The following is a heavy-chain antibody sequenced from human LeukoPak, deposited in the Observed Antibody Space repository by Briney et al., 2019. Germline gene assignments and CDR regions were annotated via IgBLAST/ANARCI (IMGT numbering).Heavy chain of an antibody. Sequence: SETLSLTCTVSGESISRFYWSWIRQTPGKGLEWIGYINHSGRTNYNTSLKSRVIISVDTSKNQFSLKVNSVTAADTAMYYCARQPDVAGITGMGWFDPWGQGTLVTVSS. J-gene: IGHJ5*02. CDR1: GESISRFY. D-gene: IGHD1-7*01. CDR3: ARQPDVAGITGMGWFDP. CDR2: INHSGRT. V-gene: IGHV4-59*01.